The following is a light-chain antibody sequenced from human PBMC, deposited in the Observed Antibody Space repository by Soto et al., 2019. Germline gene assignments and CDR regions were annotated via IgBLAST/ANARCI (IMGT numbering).Light chain of an antibody. Sequence: EIVLTQSPATLSLSPGERATLSCGASQSVSSQLAWYQQKPGQAPRLLIYDASNRATGIPARFSGSGSATDFTLTISSLEPEDFAVYYCQQRCDWPLTFGGGTKVEIK. V-gene: IGKV3-11*01. CDR1: QSVSSQ. CDR2: DAS. J-gene: IGKJ4*01. CDR3: QQRCDWPLT.